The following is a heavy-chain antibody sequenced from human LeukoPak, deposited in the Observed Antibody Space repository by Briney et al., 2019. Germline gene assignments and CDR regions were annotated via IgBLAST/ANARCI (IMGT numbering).Heavy chain of an antibody. V-gene: IGHV4-59*01. D-gene: IGHD3-3*02. J-gene: IGHJ5*02. CDR1: VGSISSYY. CDR3: ARDSIWFDP. CDR2: IYYSGST. Sequence: SETLSLTCTVSVGSISSYYWRWIRQPPGKGLEWIGDIYYSGSTNYNPSLKSRVTISVDTSKNRFSLKLRSVTAADTAVYYCARDSIWFDPWGQGTLVTASS.